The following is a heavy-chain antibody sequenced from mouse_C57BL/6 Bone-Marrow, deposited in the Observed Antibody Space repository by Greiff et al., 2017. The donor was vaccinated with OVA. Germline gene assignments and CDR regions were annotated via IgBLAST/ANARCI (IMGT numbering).Heavy chain of an antibody. J-gene: IGHJ3*01. V-gene: IGHV1-81*01. CDR3: ASESPYYTGCEFAY. Sequence: QVQLQQSGAELVRPGASVKLSCKASGYTFTSYGISWVKQRPGQGLEWIGEIYPGSGTTYYNETFKGKATLTADKSSSTAYMELRGLTSEDSAFDFCASESPYYTGCEFAYWGQGTLVTVSA. CDR2: IYPGSGTT. D-gene: IGHD1-1*01. CDR1: GYTFTSYG.